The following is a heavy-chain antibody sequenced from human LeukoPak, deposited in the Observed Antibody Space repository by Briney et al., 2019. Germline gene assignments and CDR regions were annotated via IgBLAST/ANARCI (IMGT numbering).Heavy chain of an antibody. CDR1: GFTFSSYS. CDR2: ISSSSSTI. J-gene: IGHJ6*02. CDR3: AIGPMAPRRYYYYGMDV. V-gene: IGHV3-48*01. D-gene: IGHD3-10*01. Sequence: GGSLRLSCAASGFTFSSYSMNWVRQAPGKGLEWVSYISSSSSTIYYADSVKGRFTISRDNAKNSLYLQMNSLRAEDTAVYYRAIGPMAPRRYYYYGMDVWGQGTAVTVSS.